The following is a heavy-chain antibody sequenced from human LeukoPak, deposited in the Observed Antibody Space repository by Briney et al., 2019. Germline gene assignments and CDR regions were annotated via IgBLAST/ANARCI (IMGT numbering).Heavy chain of an antibody. CDR3: AREGVATNCGGDCYVFDY. CDR2: IYSSGST. J-gene: IGHJ4*02. Sequence: SETLSLTCIVSGGSISSYYWSWIRQPAGKGLEWIGHIYSSGSTNYNPSLKSRVTMSVDTSKNQFSLKLSSVTAADTAVYYCAREGVATNCGGDCYVFDYWGQGTLVTVSS. V-gene: IGHV4-4*07. D-gene: IGHD2-21*02. CDR1: GGSISSYY.